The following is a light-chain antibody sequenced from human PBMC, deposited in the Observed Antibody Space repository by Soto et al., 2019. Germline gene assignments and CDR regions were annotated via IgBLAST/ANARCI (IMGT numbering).Light chain of an antibody. J-gene: IGLJ3*02. V-gene: IGLV2-14*01. CDR1: SSDITTYNY. Sequence: QSALTQPASVSGSPGQSITISCTAISSDITTYNYVSWYQHHPGKAPKLIIYEVINRPSGVSNRFSGSKSGNTASLTISGLQAEDEADYYCSSYPSTRWVVGGGTQLTVL. CDR2: EVI. CDR3: SSYPSTRWV.